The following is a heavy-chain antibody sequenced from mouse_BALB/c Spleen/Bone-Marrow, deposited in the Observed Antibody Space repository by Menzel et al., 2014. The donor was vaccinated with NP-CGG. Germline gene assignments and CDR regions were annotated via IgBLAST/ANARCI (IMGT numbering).Heavy chain of an antibody. D-gene: IGHD2-5*01. CDR2: IWSGGGS. J-gene: IGHJ2*01. V-gene: IGHV2-4-1*01. CDR3: ARTSNYVDFDY. CDR1: GFSLTSYG. Sequence: QVQLKDSGPGLVQPSQSLSITCTVSGFSLTSYGVHWVRQSPGKGLEWLGAIWSGGGSDYNAAFISRLSITKDNSKSQVFFKMFSLQVDDTAIYYCARTSNYVDFDYWGQGTTLTVSS.